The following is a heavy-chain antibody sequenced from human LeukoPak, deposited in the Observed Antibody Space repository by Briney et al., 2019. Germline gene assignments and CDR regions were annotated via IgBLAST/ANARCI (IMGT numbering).Heavy chain of an antibody. J-gene: IGHJ4*02. CDR1: GGSISSSSYY. Sequence: SSETLSLTCTVSGGSISSSSYYWGWIRQPPGKGLEWIGSIYYSGSTYYNPSLKSRVTISVDTSKNQFSLKLSSVTAADTAVYYCAAYNWNYEFDYWGQGTLVTVSS. V-gene: IGHV4-39*01. CDR2: IYYSGST. CDR3: AAYNWNYEFDY. D-gene: IGHD1-7*01.